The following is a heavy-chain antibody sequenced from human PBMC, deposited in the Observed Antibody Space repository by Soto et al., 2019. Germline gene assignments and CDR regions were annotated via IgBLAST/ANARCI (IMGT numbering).Heavy chain of an antibody. D-gene: IGHD3-9*01. J-gene: IGHJ6*02. CDR2: SSAAGRST. CDR3: ARDWAGYDILTGYYIGYYGMDV. V-gene: IGHV3-23*01. CDR1: GFTFSDSA. Sequence: GGSLRLSCTASGFTFSDSAMTWVRQAPGKGLEWVSISSAAGRSTYHADSVRGRFTISRDNSRNTLYLRMTSLRADDTAVYYCARDWAGYDILTGYYIGYYGMDVWGQGTTVTVSS.